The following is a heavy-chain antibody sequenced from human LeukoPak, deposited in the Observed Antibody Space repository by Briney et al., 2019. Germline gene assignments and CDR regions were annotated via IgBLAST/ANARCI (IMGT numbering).Heavy chain of an antibody. D-gene: IGHD4-17*01. CDR2: IHYRGST. CDR3: ARHPTDASIFDP. CDR1: GGSISSSSYY. Sequence: PSETLSLTCTVSGGSISSSSYYWGWIRQPPGKGLEWIGSIHYRGSTYYNPSLKSRVTISVDTSKNQFSLNLISVTAADTAVYYCARHPTDASIFDPWGQGTLVTVSS. V-gene: IGHV4-39*01. J-gene: IGHJ5*02.